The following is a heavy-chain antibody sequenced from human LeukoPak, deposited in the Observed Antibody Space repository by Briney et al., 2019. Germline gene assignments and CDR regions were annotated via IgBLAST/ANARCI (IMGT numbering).Heavy chain of an antibody. V-gene: IGHV3-48*04. Sequence: GGSLRLSCAASGFTFNTYSMSWVRQAPGKGLEWVSYITSIRNIIYYADSVKGRFTISRDNAENSLYLHMNSLRAEDTAVYYCARVLGSSSVNYYYMDVWAKGPRSPSP. D-gene: IGHD6-6*01. CDR1: GFTFNTYS. J-gene: IGHJ6*03. CDR2: ITSIRNII. CDR3: ARVLGSSSVNYYYMDV.